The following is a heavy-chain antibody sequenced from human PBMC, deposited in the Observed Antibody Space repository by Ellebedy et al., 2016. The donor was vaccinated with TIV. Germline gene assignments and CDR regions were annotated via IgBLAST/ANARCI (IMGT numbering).Heavy chain of an antibody. Sequence: GGSLRLSCGASGFSFRSYWMSWVCQAPGKGLEWVANINQDGSDKYYVDSVKGRFTIARDNAKNSLFLQMSSLRVEDTAVYYCATDGSYGDYRSPTHAFVMWGQGTMVAVSS. J-gene: IGHJ3*02. D-gene: IGHD4-17*01. CDR1: GFSFRSYW. CDR2: INQDGSDK. V-gene: IGHV3-7*01. CDR3: ATDGSYGDYRSPTHAFVM.